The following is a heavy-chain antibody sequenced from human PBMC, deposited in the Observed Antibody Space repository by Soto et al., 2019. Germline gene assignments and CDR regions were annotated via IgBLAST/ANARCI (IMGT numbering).Heavy chain of an antibody. CDR2: INHSGST. Sequence: SETLSLTCAVYGGSFSGYYWSWIRQPPGKGLEWIGEINHSGSTNYNPSLKSRVTISVDTSKNQFSLKLSSVTAADTAVYYCARGGQQLGENEIYYYYGMDVWGQGTTVTVSS. CDR1: GGSFSGYY. CDR3: ARGGQQLGENEIYYYYGMDV. V-gene: IGHV4-34*01. D-gene: IGHD6-13*01. J-gene: IGHJ6*02.